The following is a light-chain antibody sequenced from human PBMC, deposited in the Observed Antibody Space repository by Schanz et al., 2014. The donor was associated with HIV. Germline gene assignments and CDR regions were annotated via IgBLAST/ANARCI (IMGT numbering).Light chain of an antibody. CDR3: QQYASSPQIT. CDR2: GAS. Sequence: EIVMTQSPVTLSVSPGERVTLSCRASQSLSSYLAWYQQTPGQAPRLLIYGASTRVTGIPARFSGSGSGTEFTLTISSLQSEDFAVYYCQQYASSPQITFGQGTRLEIK. CDR1: QSLSSY. V-gene: IGKV3-15*01. J-gene: IGKJ5*01.